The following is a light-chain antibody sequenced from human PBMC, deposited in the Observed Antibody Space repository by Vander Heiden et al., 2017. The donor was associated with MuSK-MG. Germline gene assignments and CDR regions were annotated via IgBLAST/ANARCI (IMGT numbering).Light chain of an antibody. Sequence: QSVLTPPPSLSGTPGQRVTISCSGSSSNIGSNTVNWYQQLPGTAPKLLIYSNNQRPSGVPDRFSGSKSGTSASLAISGLQSEDEADYYCAAWDDSLNGWVFGGGTKLTVL. CDR3: AAWDDSLNGWV. CDR1: SSNIGSNT. V-gene: IGLV1-44*01. J-gene: IGLJ3*02. CDR2: SNN.